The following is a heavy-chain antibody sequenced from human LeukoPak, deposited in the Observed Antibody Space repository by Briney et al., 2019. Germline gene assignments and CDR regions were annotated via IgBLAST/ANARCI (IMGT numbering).Heavy chain of an antibody. Sequence: GGSLRLSCAASGFTFDDYAMHWVRQAPGKGLEWVSGISWNSGSIGYADSVKGRFTISRDNAKNSLYLQMNSLRAEDMALYYCAKARQFYYFDYWGQGTLVTVSS. V-gene: IGHV3-9*03. D-gene: IGHD5-24*01. CDR3: AKARQFYYFDY. CDR1: GFTFDDYA. CDR2: ISWNSGSI. J-gene: IGHJ4*02.